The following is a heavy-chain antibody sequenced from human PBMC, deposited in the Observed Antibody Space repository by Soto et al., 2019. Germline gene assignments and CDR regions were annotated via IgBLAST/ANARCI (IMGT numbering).Heavy chain of an antibody. CDR1: GGSISSYY. D-gene: IGHD3-22*01. CDR2: IYYSGST. V-gene: IGHV4-59*01. CDR3: ARGGGEGYDSSGYYPGALFY. Sequence: LSLTCTVSGGSISSYYWSWIRQPPGKGLEWIGYIYYSGSTNYNPSLKSRVTISVDTSKNQFSLKLSSVTAADTAVYYCARGGGEGYDSSGYYPGALFYWGQGTLVTVSS. J-gene: IGHJ4*02.